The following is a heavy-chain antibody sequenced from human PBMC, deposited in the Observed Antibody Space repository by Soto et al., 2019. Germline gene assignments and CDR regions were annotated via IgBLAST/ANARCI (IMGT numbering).Heavy chain of an antibody. CDR3: ARRRGALRILYYYGMDV. J-gene: IGHJ6*02. D-gene: IGHD1-26*01. CDR2: VYNSGST. Sequence: SETLSLTCTVSGGSVSSSSYYWSWIRQPPGKGLEWIGYVYNSGSTNYNPSLKNRVSISVDTSKNQFSLKLSSVTAADTAVYYCARRRGALRILYYYGMDVWGQGTTVTVS. V-gene: IGHV4-61*01. CDR1: GGSVSSSSYY.